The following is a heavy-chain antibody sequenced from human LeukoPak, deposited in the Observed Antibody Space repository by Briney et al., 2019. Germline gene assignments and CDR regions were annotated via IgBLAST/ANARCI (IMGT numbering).Heavy chain of an antibody. CDR1: GGSISSYY. CDR3: ARHKRAARHVPEFDY. Sequence: SETLSLTCTVSGGSISSYYWSWIRQPPGKGLEWIGCIYYSGSTNYNPSLKSRVTISVDTSKNQFSLKLSSVTAADTAVYYCARHKRAARHVPEFDYWGQGTLVTVSS. V-gene: IGHV4-59*08. CDR2: IYYSGST. D-gene: IGHD6-6*01. J-gene: IGHJ4*02.